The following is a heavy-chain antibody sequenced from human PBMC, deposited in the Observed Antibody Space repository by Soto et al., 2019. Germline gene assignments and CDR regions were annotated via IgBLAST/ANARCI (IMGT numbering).Heavy chain of an antibody. D-gene: IGHD2-21*02. CDR2: FDPEGSDT. J-gene: IGHJ4*02. Sequence: GSVKVYFKVSGYPLSELAIHLVRQAPGKGFEWMGGFDPEGSDTIYAQKFQGRVTMTSDTSTETAYMELESLTSEDTAFYYCATMGFCGPGCYSFDYWGQGTMVTVSS. CDR1: GYPLSELA. V-gene: IGHV1-24*01. CDR3: ATMGFCGPGCYSFDY.